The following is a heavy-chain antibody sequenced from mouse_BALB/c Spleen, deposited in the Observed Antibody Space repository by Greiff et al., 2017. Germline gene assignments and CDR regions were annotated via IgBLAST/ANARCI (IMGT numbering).Heavy chain of an antibody. J-gene: IGHJ1*01. D-gene: IGHD1-1*01. Sequence: EVKLVESGGGLVKLGGSLKLSCAASGFTFSSYYMSWVRQTPEKRLELVAAINSNGGSTYYPDTVKGRFTISRDNARNILYLQMSSLRSEDTAMYYCARGSLYGYWYFDVWGAGTTVTVSS. CDR1: GFTFSSYY. V-gene: IGHV5-6-2*01. CDR3: ARGSLYGYWYFDV. CDR2: INSNGGST.